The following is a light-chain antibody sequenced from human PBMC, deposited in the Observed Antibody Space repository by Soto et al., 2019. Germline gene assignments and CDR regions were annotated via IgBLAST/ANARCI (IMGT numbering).Light chain of an antibody. CDR2: GAS. J-gene: IGKJ4*01. Sequence: VMTQSPDTLSASPGERVSLSCRASQSVRSSHLAWYQQMPGQAPRLLIYGASNRATGIPDRFSGSGSGTDFTLTISRLEPEDFAVYYCQQYSSSPLTFGGGTKVDIK. CDR3: QQYSSSPLT. V-gene: IGKV3-20*01. CDR1: QSVRSSH.